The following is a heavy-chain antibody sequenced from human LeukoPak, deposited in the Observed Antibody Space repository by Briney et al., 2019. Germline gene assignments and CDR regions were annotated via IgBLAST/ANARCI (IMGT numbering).Heavy chain of an antibody. Sequence: SETLSLTCTVSGSSFSSGYYWGWIRQPPGKGLEWIGSIYHSGSTYYNPSLKSRVTIPVDTSKDHFSLKLISVTAADTAVYYCATVRPMAAVGIDAFDIWGQGTMVTVSS. V-gene: IGHV4-38-2*02. CDR3: ATVRPMAAVGIDAFDI. CDR2: IYHSGST. CDR1: GSSFSSGYY. J-gene: IGHJ3*02. D-gene: IGHD6-13*01.